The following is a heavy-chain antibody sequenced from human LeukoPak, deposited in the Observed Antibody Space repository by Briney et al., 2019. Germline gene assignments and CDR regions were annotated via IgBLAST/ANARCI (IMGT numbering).Heavy chain of an antibody. CDR1: GYTFTSYD. J-gene: IGHJ5*02. Sequence: ASVKVSCKASGYTFTSYDINWERQATGQGLEWMGRMNPNSGNTDYAQKFQGRVAITRNTSIYTAYMELSSLTSEDTAVYYCARGDRDYDILTGYSKSWLDPWGQGTLVTVSS. CDR3: ARGDRDYDILTGYSKSWLDP. D-gene: IGHD3-9*01. V-gene: IGHV1-8*03. CDR2: MNPNSGNT.